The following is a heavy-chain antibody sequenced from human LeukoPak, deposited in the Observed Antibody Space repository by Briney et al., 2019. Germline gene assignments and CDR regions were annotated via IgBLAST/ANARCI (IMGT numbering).Heavy chain of an antibody. Sequence: GASLKVSYKASGYTFTGHYFHWLRQAPGQGLEWMGWIKPDTGATNFAQKFHGRLTMTTDTSISTGYMELRSLTSDDTAMYYCARDHDFGPDYWGQGPWSPSP. V-gene: IGHV1-2*02. CDR2: IKPDTGAT. CDR3: ARDHDFGPDY. J-gene: IGHJ4*02. D-gene: IGHD4/OR15-4a*01. CDR1: GYTFTGHY.